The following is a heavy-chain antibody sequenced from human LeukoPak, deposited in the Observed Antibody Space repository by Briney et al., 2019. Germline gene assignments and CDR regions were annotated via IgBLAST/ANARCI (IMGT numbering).Heavy chain of an antibody. V-gene: IGHV3-30*18. CDR2: ISYDGSNK. Sequence: GGSLRLSCAASGFTFSSYGMHWVRQAPGKGLEWVAVISYDGSNKYYADSVKGRFTISRDNSKNTLYLQMNSLRAEDTAVYYWAKDYGLWGFFDYWGQGTLVTVSS. D-gene: IGHD4/OR15-4a*01. CDR3: AKDYGLWGFFDY. J-gene: IGHJ4*02. CDR1: GFTFSSYG.